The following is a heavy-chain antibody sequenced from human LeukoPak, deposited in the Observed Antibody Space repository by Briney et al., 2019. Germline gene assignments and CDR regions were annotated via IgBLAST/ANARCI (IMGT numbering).Heavy chain of an antibody. CDR1: GFAVSSNY. Sequence: GGSLRLSCAASGFAVSSNYMNWVRQAPGRGLEWVSVIYSGGNTYYADSVKGRFTISRDNSKNTVYLQMNSLRAEDTAVYYRAREYYYDSSGPFDYWGQGTLVTVSS. D-gene: IGHD3-22*01. V-gene: IGHV3-53*01. CDR2: IYSGGNT. J-gene: IGHJ4*02. CDR3: AREYYYDSSGPFDY.